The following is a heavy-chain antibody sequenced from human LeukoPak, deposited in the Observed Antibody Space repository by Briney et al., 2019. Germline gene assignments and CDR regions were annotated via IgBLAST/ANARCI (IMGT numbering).Heavy chain of an antibody. Sequence: SETLSLTCTVSGGSISSSSYYWGWIRQPPGKGLEWIGSIYYSGSTYYNPSLKSRVTISVDTSKNQFSLKLSSVTAADTAVYYCARQMTTRNWFDPWGQGTLVTVSS. CDR3: ARQMTTRNWFDP. CDR1: GGSISSSSYY. CDR2: IYYSGST. V-gene: IGHV4-39*07. J-gene: IGHJ5*02. D-gene: IGHD4-17*01.